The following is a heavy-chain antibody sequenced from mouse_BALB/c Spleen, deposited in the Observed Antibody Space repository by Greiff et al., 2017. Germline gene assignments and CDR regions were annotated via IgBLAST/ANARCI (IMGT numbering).Heavy chain of an antibody. CDR1: GYSITSDYA. J-gene: IGHJ1*01. V-gene: IGHV3-2*02. D-gene: IGHD1-1*01. CDR3: ARGTVVARYWYFDV. CDR2: ISYSGST. Sequence: EVQLQESGPGLVKPSQSLSLTCTVTGYSITSDYAWNWIRQFPGNKLEWMGYISYSGSTSYNPSLKSRISITRDTSKNQFFLQLNSVTTEDTATYYCARGTVVARYWYFDVWGAGTTVTVSS.